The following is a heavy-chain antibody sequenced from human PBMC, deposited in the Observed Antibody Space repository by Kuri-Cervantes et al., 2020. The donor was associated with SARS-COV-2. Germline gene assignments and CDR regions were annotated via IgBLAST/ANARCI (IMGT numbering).Heavy chain of an antibody. D-gene: IGHD1-26*01. J-gene: IGHJ4*02. CDR3: ARVVGATKTPFDY. V-gene: IGHV1-18*01. CDR2: ISAYNGNT. Sequence: GGSLRLSCEASGYTFTSYGISWVRQAPGQGLEWMGWISAYNGNTNYAQKLQGRVTMTTDTSTSTAYMELRSLRSDDTAVYYCARVVGATKTPFDYWGQGTLVTVSS. CDR1: GYTFTSYG.